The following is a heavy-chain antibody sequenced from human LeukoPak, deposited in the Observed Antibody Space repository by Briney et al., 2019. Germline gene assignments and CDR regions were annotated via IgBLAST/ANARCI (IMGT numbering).Heavy chain of an antibody. Sequence: SQTLSLTCAVSGGSISSGGYSWSWIRQPAGKGLEWIGRIYTSGSTNYNPSLKSRVTMSVDTSKNQFSLKLSSVTAADTAVYYCARDRSGFDPWGQGTLVTVSS. J-gene: IGHJ5*02. CDR3: ARDRSGFDP. CDR2: IYTSGST. V-gene: IGHV4-61*02. CDR1: GGSISSGGYS. D-gene: IGHD6-25*01.